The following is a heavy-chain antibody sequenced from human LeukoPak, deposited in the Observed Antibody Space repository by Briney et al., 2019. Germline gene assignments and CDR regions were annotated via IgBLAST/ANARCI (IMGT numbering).Heavy chain of an antibody. CDR3: ARDSLVVVATIDY. CDR2: IYHSGST. D-gene: IGHD2-15*01. J-gene: IGHJ4*02. V-gene: IGHV4-38-2*02. Sequence: SETLSLTCTVSGYSISSGYYWGWIRQPPGKGLEWIGSIYHSGSTYYNPSLKSRVTISVDTSKNQFSLKLSSVTAADTAVYYCARDSLVVVATIDYWGQGNLVTVSS. CDR1: GYSISSGYY.